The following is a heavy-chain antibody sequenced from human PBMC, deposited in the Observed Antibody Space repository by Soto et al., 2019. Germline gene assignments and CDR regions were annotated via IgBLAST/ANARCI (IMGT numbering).Heavy chain of an antibody. CDR2: ISGSGGSI. Sequence: EVQLLESGGDLVQPGGSLRLSCAASGFTFSAYAMSWVRQAPGKGLEWVSGISGSGGSIYYADSVKGRFTISRDNSKNTLYLQMNSLRAEDTAVYDCANSVRPLNWFDPWGQGTLVTVSS. D-gene: IGHD3-10*01. CDR1: GFTFSAYA. V-gene: IGHV3-23*01. J-gene: IGHJ5*02. CDR3: ANSVRPLNWFDP.